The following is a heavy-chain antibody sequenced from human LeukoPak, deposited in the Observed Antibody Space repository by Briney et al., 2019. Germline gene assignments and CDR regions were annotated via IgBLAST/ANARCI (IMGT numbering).Heavy chain of an antibody. V-gene: IGHV5-51*01. CDR1: GYRFSKYW. CDR2: IYPGDSDT. Sequence: GESLKISCQGSGYRFSKYWIAWVRQMPGKGLEWMGIIYPGDSDTRFSPSFEGQVTISVDKSINTAYLQWSSLKASDSAMYFCARSNVFSNGFGDFWGQGSQVIVSS. D-gene: IGHD6-19*01. CDR3: ARSNVFSNGFGDF. J-gene: IGHJ4*02.